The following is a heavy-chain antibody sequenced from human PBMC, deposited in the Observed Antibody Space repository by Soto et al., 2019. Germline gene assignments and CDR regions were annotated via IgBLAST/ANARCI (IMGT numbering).Heavy chain of an antibody. CDR3: AREGGVLRLSNWLDP. Sequence: QLQLQESGPGLVKPSETLSLTCTVSGDSVSSDSYYWSWIRQPPGKRLEWIGYISHSGSTSYNPSHQCRVSMSIDTSKIQFIVELSSVTAADTAIYYCAREGGVLRLSNWLDPWCQGTLVTVSA. J-gene: IGHJ5*02. D-gene: IGHD3-3*01. CDR1: GDSVSSDSYY. V-gene: IGHV4-61*01. CDR2: ISHSGST.